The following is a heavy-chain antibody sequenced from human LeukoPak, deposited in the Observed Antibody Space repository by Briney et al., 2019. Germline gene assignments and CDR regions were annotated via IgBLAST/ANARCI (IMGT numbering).Heavy chain of an antibody. V-gene: IGHV4-59*08. CDR3: ARRKGSIAALIDY. CDR1: GVSISSYY. J-gene: IGHJ4*02. CDR2: IYYSGST. D-gene: IGHD6-6*01. Sequence: SETLSLTCTAHGVSISSYYLSWIRQPPGKGLEWIGYIYYSGSTNYNPSLKSRVTISVDTSKNQFSLKLSSVTAADTAVYYWARRKGSIAALIDYWGQGTLVTVSS.